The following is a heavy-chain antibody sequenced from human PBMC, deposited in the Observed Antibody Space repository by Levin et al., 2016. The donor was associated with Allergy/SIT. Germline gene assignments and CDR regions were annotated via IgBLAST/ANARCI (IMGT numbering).Heavy chain of an antibody. V-gene: IGHV3-74*03. CDR2: LDYDGSIR. Sequence: VRQAPGKGLEWVSRLDYDGSIRQYADFVKGRFTISRDNAENTVYLQMNSLRAEDTAVYYCAREYYFGMDVWGQGTAVTVSS. CDR3: AREYYFGMDV. J-gene: IGHJ6*02.